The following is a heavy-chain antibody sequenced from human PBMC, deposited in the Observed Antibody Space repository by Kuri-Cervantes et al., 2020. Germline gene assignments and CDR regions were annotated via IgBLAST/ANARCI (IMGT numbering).Heavy chain of an antibody. V-gene: IGHV3-7*01. CDR3: ARLGIAAAGTPDDY. D-gene: IGHD6-13*01. CDR2: IKQDGSEK. Sequence: GGSLRLSCAASGFTFSSYWMSWVRQAPGKGLEWVANIKQDGSEKYYADSVKGRFTISRDNSKNTLYLQMNSLRAEDTAVYYCARLGIAAAGTPDDYWGQGTLVTVSS. J-gene: IGHJ4*02. CDR1: GFTFSSYW.